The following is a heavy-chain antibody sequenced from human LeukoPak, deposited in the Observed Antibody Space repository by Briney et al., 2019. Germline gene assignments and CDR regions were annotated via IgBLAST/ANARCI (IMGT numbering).Heavy chain of an antibody. D-gene: IGHD1-26*01. V-gene: IGHV3-30*18. CDR1: GFTYRKFD. CDR3: AKGPVSGSRSPFDY. Sequence: GRPVPLSRAASGFTYRKFDMLGLPDAPGEGRVGWAVISYDGRTKYYAHSVMGRFTISRDNSRNTLYLQMNSLRGEDTAVYYCAKGPVSGSRSPFDYWGQGTLVTVSS. J-gene: IGHJ4*02. CDR2: ISYDGRTK.